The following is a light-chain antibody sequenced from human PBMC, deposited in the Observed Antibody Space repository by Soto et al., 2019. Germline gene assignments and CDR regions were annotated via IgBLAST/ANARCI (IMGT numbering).Light chain of an antibody. Sequence: DIQMTQSPSTLSASVGDSVSINCRASQSISAWLAWYQQKPGKAPRLLIYDASALPRGVPARFRGSGSRTKFTLTIASLQPEHFATYYCQHHATFPGTFGPGTKV. CDR2: DAS. J-gene: IGKJ1*01. CDR3: QHHATFPGT. CDR1: QSISAW. V-gene: IGKV1-5*01.